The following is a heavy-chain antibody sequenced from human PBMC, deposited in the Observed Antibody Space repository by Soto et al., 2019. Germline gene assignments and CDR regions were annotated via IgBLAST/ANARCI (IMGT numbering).Heavy chain of an antibody. Sequence: ASVKVSCKASGYTFTSYYMQWVRQAPGQGLEWMGIINPSGGSTSYAQKFQGRVTMTRDTSTSTVYMELSSLRSEDTAVYYCARAIVVVPAAKPLGYWGQGTLVTVSS. CDR3: ARAIVVVPAAKPLGY. CDR2: INPSGGST. V-gene: IGHV1-46*03. CDR1: GYTFTSYY. D-gene: IGHD2-2*01. J-gene: IGHJ4*02.